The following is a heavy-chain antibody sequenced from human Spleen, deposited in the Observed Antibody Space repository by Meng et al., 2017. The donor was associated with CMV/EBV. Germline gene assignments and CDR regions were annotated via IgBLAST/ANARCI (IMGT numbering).Heavy chain of an antibody. CDR3: TTENLSIFGVLTSDS. Sequence: GGSLRLSCATSGFTFSDAWMSWVRQAPGRGLEWVGRIKSHADGGTTDYAAPVKGRFTFSRDDSKNTLYLQMNRLKSEDTAVYYCTTENLSIFGVLTSDSWGQGTLVTVSS. CDR2: IKSHADGGTT. D-gene: IGHD3-3*01. V-gene: IGHV3-15*01. CDR1: GFTFSDAW. J-gene: IGHJ4*02.